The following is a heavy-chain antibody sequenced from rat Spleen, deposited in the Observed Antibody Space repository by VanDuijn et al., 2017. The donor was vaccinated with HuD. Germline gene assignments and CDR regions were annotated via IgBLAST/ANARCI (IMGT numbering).Heavy chain of an antibody. Sequence: EVQLVESGGGLVQPGRSLKLSCAASGFTFNDCYMAWVRQAPTKGLEWVASISTGGGNTYYRDSVKGRFTISRDNAKSTLYLQMDSLRSEDTATYYCARHEYSSWDFDYWGQGVMVTVSS. CDR1: GFTFNDCY. CDR2: ISTGGGNT. CDR3: ARHEYSSWDFDY. D-gene: IGHD1-2*01. V-gene: IGHV5-25*01. J-gene: IGHJ2*01.